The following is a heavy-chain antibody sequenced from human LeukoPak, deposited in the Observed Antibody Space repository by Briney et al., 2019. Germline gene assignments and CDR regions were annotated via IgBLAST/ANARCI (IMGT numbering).Heavy chain of an antibody. D-gene: IGHD3-10*02. CDR2: IQYNGNNK. J-gene: IGHJ6*04. CDR3: AELGITMIGGV. CDR1: GFIFSNYG. V-gene: IGHV3-30*02. Sequence: PGGSLRLSCAASGFIFSNYGMHWVRQAPGKGLEWVAFIQYNGNNKDYADSVKGRFTISRDNSKNTVSLQMNSLRAEDTAVYYCAELGITMIGGVWGKGNTVTISS.